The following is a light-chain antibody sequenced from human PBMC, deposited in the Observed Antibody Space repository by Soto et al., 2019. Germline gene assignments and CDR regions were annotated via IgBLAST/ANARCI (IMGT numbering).Light chain of an antibody. CDR1: QSLVYSDGNTY. Sequence: DVVMTQSPLSLPVTLGQPAPISCRSSQSLVYSDGNTYLNWFQQRPGQSPRRLIYKVSNRDSGVPDRFGGSGSGTDFTLKISRVEAEDVGVYDCMQGTHWPRTFGQGTKVEIK. CDR3: MQGTHWPRT. V-gene: IGKV2-30*01. CDR2: KVS. J-gene: IGKJ1*01.